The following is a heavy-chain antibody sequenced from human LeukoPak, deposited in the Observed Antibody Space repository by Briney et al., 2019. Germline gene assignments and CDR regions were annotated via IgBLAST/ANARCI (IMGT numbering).Heavy chain of an antibody. CDR2: IYTSGST. V-gene: IGHV4-61*02. CDR1: GGSISSGSYY. Sequence: SETLSLTCTVSGGSISSGSYYGSRIRQPAGKGLEWIGRIYTSGSTNYNPSLKSRVTISVDTSKNQFSLKLSSVTAADTAVYYCARQYYDILTGYYTFDYWGQGTLVTVSS. CDR3: ARQYYDILTGYYTFDY. J-gene: IGHJ4*02. D-gene: IGHD3-9*01.